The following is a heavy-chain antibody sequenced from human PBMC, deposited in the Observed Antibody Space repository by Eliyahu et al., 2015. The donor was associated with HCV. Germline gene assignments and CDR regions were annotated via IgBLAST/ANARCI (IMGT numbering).Heavy chain of an antibody. V-gene: IGHV3-7*05. J-gene: IGHJ4*02. CDR3: SRDIAYPGSFYYFDS. CDR1: GFTFRSYW. D-gene: IGHD1-26*01. CDR2: INLDGSEK. Sequence: EVQLVESGGGLVQPGGSLRLSCAASGFTFRSYWMTWVRQPPGRGLEWVANINLDGSEKYYVDSLKGRFTISRDNAKNSLFLQINSLRAEDTAVYYCSRDIAYPGSFYYFDSWGQGTLVTVSS.